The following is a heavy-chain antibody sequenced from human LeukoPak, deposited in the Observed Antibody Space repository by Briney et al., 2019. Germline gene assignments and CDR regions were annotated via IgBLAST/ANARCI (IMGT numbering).Heavy chain of an antibody. Sequence: SETLSLTCTVSGGSISSYYWSWIRQPPGKGLEWIGYIFYSGGTNYNPSLKSRVTMSVDTSKTQFSLKLSSVTAADTAVYYCARGVGLHVYCFDYWGQGSLVTVSS. CDR2: IFYSGGT. CDR3: ARGVGLHVYCFDY. D-gene: IGHD3-16*01. CDR1: GGSISSYY. J-gene: IGHJ4*02. V-gene: IGHV4-59*01.